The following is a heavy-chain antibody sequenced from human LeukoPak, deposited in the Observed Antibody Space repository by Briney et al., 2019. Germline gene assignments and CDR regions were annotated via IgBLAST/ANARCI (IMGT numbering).Heavy chain of an antibody. D-gene: IGHD6-13*01. CDR1: GYTFTGYY. V-gene: IGHV1-2*02. Sequence: GASVKVSCKASGYTFTGYYMHWVRRAPGQGLEWMGWINPNSGGTNYAQKFQGRVTMTRDTSISTAYMELSRLRSDDTAVYYCATDSSSSNWFDPWGQGTLVTVSS. CDR3: ATDSSSSNWFDP. CDR2: INPNSGGT. J-gene: IGHJ5*02.